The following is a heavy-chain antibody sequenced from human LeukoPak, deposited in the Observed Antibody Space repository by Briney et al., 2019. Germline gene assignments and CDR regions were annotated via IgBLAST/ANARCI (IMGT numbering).Heavy chain of an antibody. Sequence: GGSLRLSCAASGFTFSSYGMHWVRQAPGKGLEWVAFIRYDGSNKYYADSVKGRFTISRDNSKNTLYLQMNSLRAEDTAVYYCAKDSWATIFRVVTHTDYWGQGTLVTVSS. CDR3: AKDSWATIFRVVTHTDY. CDR2: IRYDGSNK. J-gene: IGHJ4*02. CDR1: GFTFSSYG. V-gene: IGHV3-30*02. D-gene: IGHD3-3*01.